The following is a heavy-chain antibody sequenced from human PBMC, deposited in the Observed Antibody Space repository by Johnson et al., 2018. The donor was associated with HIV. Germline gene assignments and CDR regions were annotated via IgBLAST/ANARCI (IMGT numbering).Heavy chain of an antibody. D-gene: IGHD2-15*01. CDR3: ARAYPYCSGGSCYTAQPNDAFDM. CDR1: GFTFNNYW. Sequence: QVQLVESGGGLGQPGGSLRLSCVDSGFTFNNYWMHWVRQAPGKGLEWVAVISYDGSNKYYADSVKGRFTISRDNSKNTLYLQMSSLRVEDTDVYYCARAYPYCSGGSCYTAQPNDAFDMWGQGTMVTVSS. V-gene: IGHV3-30-3*01. CDR2: ISYDGSNK. J-gene: IGHJ3*02.